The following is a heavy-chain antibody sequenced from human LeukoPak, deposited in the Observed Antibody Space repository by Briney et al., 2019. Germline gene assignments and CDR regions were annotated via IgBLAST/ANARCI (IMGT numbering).Heavy chain of an antibody. V-gene: IGHV4-4*02. J-gene: IGHJ4*01. D-gene: IGHD4-17*01. CDR3: ATYFYGEYGSYYFDY. Sequence: SETLSLTCAVSGASITNSHWWSWARQPPGKGLEWIGEIYHSGTTNYNPSLQSRVTMSVDKSKNQFSLKLSSVTAADTAVYYCATYFYGEYGSYYFDYWGHGTLVTVSS. CDR1: GASITNSHW. CDR2: IYHSGTT.